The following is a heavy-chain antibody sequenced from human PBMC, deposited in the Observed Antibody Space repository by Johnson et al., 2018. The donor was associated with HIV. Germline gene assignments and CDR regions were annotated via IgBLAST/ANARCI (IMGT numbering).Heavy chain of an antibody. CDR2: IYSGGST. J-gene: IGHJ3*02. CDR1: GFTVSSNY. Sequence: VQLVESGGGLVQPGGSLRLSCAASGFTVSSNYMSWVRQAPGKGLEWVSVIYSGGSTYYADSVKGRFTISRDNSKNTLYLQMNSLRAEDTAVYYCARGGGYYTSDAFEIWGQGTMVTVSS. CDR3: ARGGGYYTSDAFEI. V-gene: IGHV3-66*01. D-gene: IGHD3-3*01.